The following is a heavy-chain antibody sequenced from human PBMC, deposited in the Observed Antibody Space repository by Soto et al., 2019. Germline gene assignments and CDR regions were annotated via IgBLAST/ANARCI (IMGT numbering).Heavy chain of an antibody. CDR2: IYHSGST. J-gene: IGHJ4*02. CDR1: GGSISSGGYS. Sequence: QLQLQESASGLVKPSQTLSLTCAVSGGSISSGGYSWSWIRQPPGKGLEWIGYIYHSGSTYYNPYLKSRVTISVVRSKNQFSLKLSSVPAADTAVYYCDRGDYDILTGYQYYFDSRGQGNLVTVSS. D-gene: IGHD3-9*01. CDR3: DRGDYDILTGYQYYFDS. V-gene: IGHV4-30-2*01.